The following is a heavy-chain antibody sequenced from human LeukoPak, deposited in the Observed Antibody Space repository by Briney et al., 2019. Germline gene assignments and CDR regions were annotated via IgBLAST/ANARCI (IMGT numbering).Heavy chain of an antibody. D-gene: IGHD4-11*01. Sequence: GGSLRLSCAASGFTFSDYHMSWIRQAPGKGLEWVSHISSSGSTIYYVDSVKGRFTISRDNAKNSLYLQMNSLRAEDTAVYYCARDYRWGQGTLVTVSS. V-gene: IGHV3-11*04. CDR3: ARDYR. CDR2: ISSSGSTI. CDR1: GFTFSDYH. J-gene: IGHJ4*02.